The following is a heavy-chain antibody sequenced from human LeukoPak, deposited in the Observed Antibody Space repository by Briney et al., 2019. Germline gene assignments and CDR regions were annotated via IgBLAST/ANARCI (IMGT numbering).Heavy chain of an antibody. J-gene: IGHJ4*02. CDR2: INPSGGST. D-gene: IGHD3-22*01. V-gene: IGHV1-46*01. CDR3: ARGPLAMIPDY. CDR1: GYTFTSND. Sequence: ASVKVSCKASGYTFTSNDINWVRQAPGQGLEWMGIINPSGGSTSYAQKFQGRVTMTRDTSTSTVYMELSSLRSEDTAVYYCARGPLAMIPDYWGQGTLVTVSS.